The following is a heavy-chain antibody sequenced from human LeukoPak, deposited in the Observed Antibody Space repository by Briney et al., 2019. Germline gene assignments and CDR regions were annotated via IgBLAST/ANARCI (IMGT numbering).Heavy chain of an antibody. J-gene: IGHJ6*02. CDR3: ARWGTSRYYYYGMDV. CDR2: VNHSGST. Sequence: SETLSLTCAVYGGSFSGYYWSWIRQPPGKGLEWIGEVNHSGSTNYNPSLKSRVTISVDTSKNQFSLKLSSVTAADTAVYYCARWGTSRYYYYGMDVWGQGTTVTVSS. V-gene: IGHV4-34*01. D-gene: IGHD1-1*01. CDR1: GGSFSGYY.